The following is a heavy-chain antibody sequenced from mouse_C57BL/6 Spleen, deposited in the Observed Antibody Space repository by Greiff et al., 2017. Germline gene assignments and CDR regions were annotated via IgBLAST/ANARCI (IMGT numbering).Heavy chain of an antibody. CDR1: GYTFTDYE. CDR3: TRWGEYDPYWYFDV. V-gene: IGHV1-15*01. D-gene: IGHD2-4*01. J-gene: IGHJ1*03. CDR2: IDPETGGT. Sequence: QVQLKQSGAELVRPGASVTLSCKASGYTFTDYEMHWVKQTPVHGLEWIGAIDPETGGTAYNQKFKGKAILTADKSSSTAYMELRSLTSEDSAVYYCTRWGEYDPYWYFDVWGTGTTVTVSS.